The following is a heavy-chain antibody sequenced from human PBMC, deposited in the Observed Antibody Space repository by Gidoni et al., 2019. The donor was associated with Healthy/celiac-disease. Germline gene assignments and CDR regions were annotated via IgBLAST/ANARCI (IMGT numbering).Heavy chain of an antibody. CDR2: INHRGST. V-gene: IGHV4-34*01. CDR1: GGSFSGYY. CDR3: ATPGFGGVIP. J-gene: IGHJ5*02. Sequence: QVQLQQWGAGLLKPSETLSLTCAVYGGSFSGYYWSWIRQPPGKGLEWIGEINHRGSTNYNPSLKSRVTISVDTSKNQFSLKLSSVTAADTAVYYCATPGFGGVIPWGQGTLVTVSS. D-gene: IGHD3-16*01.